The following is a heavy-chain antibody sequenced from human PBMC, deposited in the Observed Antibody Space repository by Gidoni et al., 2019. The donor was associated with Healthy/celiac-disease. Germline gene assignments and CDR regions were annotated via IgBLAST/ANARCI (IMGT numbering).Heavy chain of an antibody. CDR3: ARFVYDSSGYRGRYYYGMDV. Sequence: QVTLKESGPVLVKPTETLTLTCTVSGFSLSNARMGVSWSRQPPGKALEWLAHIFSNDEKSYSTSLKSRLTISKDTSKSQVVLTMTNMDPVDTATYYCARFVYDSSGYRGRYYYGMDVWGQGTTVTVSS. CDR1: GFSLSNARMG. J-gene: IGHJ6*02. CDR2: IFSNDEK. D-gene: IGHD3-22*01. V-gene: IGHV2-26*01.